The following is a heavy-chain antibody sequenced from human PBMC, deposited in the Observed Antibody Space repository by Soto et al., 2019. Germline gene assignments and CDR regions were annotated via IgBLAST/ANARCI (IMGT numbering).Heavy chain of an antibody. Sequence: SETLSLTCTVSGGSISSSSYFWGWFRQPPGKGLEWIGSIYYSGGTYYNPSLKSRVTISVDTSKNQFSLKLSSVTAADTAVYYCARQPMMVRGVGSWFDPWGQGTLVTVSS. CDR1: GGSISSSSYF. V-gene: IGHV4-39*01. J-gene: IGHJ5*02. CDR3: ARQPMMVRGVGSWFDP. CDR2: IYYSGGT. D-gene: IGHD3-10*01.